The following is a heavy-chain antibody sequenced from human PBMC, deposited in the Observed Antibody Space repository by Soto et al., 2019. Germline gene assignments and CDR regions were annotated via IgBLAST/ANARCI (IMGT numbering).Heavy chain of an antibody. CDR2: IIPISGTA. CDR1: GGTFRRYG. D-gene: IGHD3-10*01. Sequence: GSSVKVSCKASGGTFRRYGISWVRQAPGQGLQWMGGIIPISGTANYAQKFQGRVTMTADESTSTAYMELSSLRSEDTAVYYCAISITMVRGPVNYDYHRIELWCLRATLPVSS. CDR3: AISITMVRGPVNYDYHRIEL. J-gene: IGHJ6*02. V-gene: IGHV1-69*13.